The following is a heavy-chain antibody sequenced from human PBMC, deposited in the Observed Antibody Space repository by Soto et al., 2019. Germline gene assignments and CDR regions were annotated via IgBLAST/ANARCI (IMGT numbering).Heavy chain of an antibody. D-gene: IGHD6-13*01. V-gene: IGHV3-9*01. CDR1: GFTFDDYA. CDR3: VKDESINWYSGHFRH. CDR2: INWNSGSI. J-gene: IGHJ1*01. Sequence: VQVVESGGGLVQPGRSLRLSCAASGFTFDDYAMHWVGQVPGKGLEWVSGINWNSGSIGYGDSVKGRFAISRDNAKNSLHLQMNSLSAEDTAFYYCVKDESINWYSGHFRHWGQGTLVTVSS.